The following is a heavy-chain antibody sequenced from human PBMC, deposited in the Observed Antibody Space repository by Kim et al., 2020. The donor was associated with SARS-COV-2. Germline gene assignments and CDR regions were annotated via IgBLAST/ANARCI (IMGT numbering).Heavy chain of an antibody. V-gene: IGHV1-3*01. CDR2: GNT. J-gene: IGHJ4*02. Sequence: GNTVYSQKLQDRGTINRDTSASTGYMEMSSLRSEDTAVYYCARGSTMMYEFWGQGTLVTVSS. CDR3: ARGSTMMYEF. D-gene: IGHD3-22*01.